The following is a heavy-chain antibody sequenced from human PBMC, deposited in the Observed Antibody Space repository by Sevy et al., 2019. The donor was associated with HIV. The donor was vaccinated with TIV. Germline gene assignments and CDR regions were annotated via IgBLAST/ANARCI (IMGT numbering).Heavy chain of an antibody. J-gene: IGHJ6*02. CDR3: ARYLRGYYSSGMDV. CDR1: GYSFTNHW. Sequence: GESLKISCKGSGYSFTNHWIAWVRQMPGRGLEWTGIIYPGNSDTTYSPSFQGQVTITADKSISTTYLQWTSLKASDTASSYCARYLRGYYSSGMDVWGQGTTVTVSS. V-gene: IGHV5-51*01. CDR2: IYPGNSDT. D-gene: IGHD3-10*01.